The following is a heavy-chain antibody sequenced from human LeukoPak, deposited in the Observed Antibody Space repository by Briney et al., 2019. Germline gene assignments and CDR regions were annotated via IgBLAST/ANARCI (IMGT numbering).Heavy chain of an antibody. V-gene: IGHV4-59*01. CDR1: GGSISSYY. J-gene: IGHJ4*02. Sequence: SETLSLTCTVSGGSISSYYWSWIRQPPGKGLEFIGYIYYSGSTNYNPSLKSRVTISVDTSKNQFSLKLSSVTAADTAVYYCTRGVPQYPVDCWGQGTLVTVSS. CDR3: TRGVPQYPVDC. D-gene: IGHD1-1*01. CDR2: IYYSGST.